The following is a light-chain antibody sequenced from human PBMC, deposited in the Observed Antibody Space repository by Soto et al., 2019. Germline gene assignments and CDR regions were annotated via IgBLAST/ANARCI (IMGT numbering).Light chain of an antibody. Sequence: EIVLTQSPGTLSLSPGERATLSCRASQSVSNNFLAWYQQKPGQAPRLLIYCASSRATGIPDRFSGSGSGTDFTLTIGRLEPEDFAVYYCQQYGSSPRTFGQGTKLEIK. V-gene: IGKV3-20*01. CDR2: CAS. CDR1: QSVSNNF. CDR3: QQYGSSPRT. J-gene: IGKJ2*02.